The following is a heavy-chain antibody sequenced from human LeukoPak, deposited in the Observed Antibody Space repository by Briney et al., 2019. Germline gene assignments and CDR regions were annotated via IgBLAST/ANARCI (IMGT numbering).Heavy chain of an antibody. D-gene: IGHD4-11*01. CDR3: AKGGTTVTTTRVDY. Sequence: PGGSLRLSCAASGFTFSSYSMNWVRQAPGKGLEWVSSISSSSSYIYYADSVKGRFTISRDNAKNSLYLQMNSLRADDTAVYYCAKGGTTVTTTRVDYWGQGTLVTVSS. CDR2: ISSSSSYI. CDR1: GFTFSSYS. J-gene: IGHJ4*02. V-gene: IGHV3-21*04.